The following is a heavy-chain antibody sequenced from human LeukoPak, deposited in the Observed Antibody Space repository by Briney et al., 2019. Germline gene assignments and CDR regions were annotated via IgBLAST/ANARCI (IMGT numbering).Heavy chain of an antibody. V-gene: IGHV4-39*02. CDR2: IYYSGST. CDR3: ARGWYYDFWSGYPRDYYYGMDV. Sequence: SETLSLTCTVSDGSISSSSYYWGWIRQPPGKGLEWIGSIYYSGSTYYNPSLKSRVTISVDTSKNQFSLKLSSVTAADTAVYYCARGWYYDFWSGYPRDYYYGMDVWGQGTTVTVSS. CDR1: DGSISSSSYY. J-gene: IGHJ6*02. D-gene: IGHD3-3*01.